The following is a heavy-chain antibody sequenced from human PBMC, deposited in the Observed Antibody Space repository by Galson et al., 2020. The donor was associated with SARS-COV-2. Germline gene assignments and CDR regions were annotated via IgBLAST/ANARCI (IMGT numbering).Heavy chain of an antibody. Sequence: SETLSLTCSVSGVSISSTPYYWAWIRQPPGKGLEWIGSIYYTGSSYYNPSLKSRVTISVDTSKNQFSLKLSSVTAADTAVYYCARGRGLVRTFYYYYMDVWGKGTTVTVSS. CDR3: ARGRGLVRTFYYYYMDV. D-gene: IGHD3-9*01. J-gene: IGHJ6*03. CDR1: GVSISSTPYY. CDR2: IYYTGSS. V-gene: IGHV4-39*07.